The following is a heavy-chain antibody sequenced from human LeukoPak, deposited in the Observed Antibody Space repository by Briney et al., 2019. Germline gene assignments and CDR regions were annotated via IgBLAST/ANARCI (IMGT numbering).Heavy chain of an antibody. V-gene: IGHV3-30*18. CDR1: GFTFSSYG. D-gene: IGHD3-3*01. Sequence: PGGSLRLSCAASGFTFSSYGMHWVRQAPGKGLEWVAVISYDGSNKYYADSVKSRFTISRDNSKNTLYLQMNSLRAEDTAVYYCAKDHDYDFWSGYYTGISYWGQGTLVTVSS. J-gene: IGHJ4*02. CDR3: AKDHDYDFWSGYYTGISY. CDR2: ISYDGSNK.